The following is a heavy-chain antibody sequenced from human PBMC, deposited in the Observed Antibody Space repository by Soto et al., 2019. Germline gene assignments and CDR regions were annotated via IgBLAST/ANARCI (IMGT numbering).Heavy chain of an antibody. CDR1: GYTFTSYG. Sequence: GASVKVSCKASGYTFTSYGISWVRQAPGQGLEWMGWISAYNGNTNYAQKLQGRVTMATDTSTSTAYMELRSLRSDDTAVYYCATIFIVGATPSFDYWGQGTLVTVSS. CDR2: ISAYNGNT. CDR3: ATIFIVGATPSFDY. J-gene: IGHJ4*02. D-gene: IGHD1-26*01. V-gene: IGHV1-18*04.